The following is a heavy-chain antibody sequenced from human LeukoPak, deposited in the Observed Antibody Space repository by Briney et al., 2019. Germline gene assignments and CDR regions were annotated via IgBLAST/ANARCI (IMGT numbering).Heavy chain of an antibody. CDR3: ARDGQNGSPYATDV. J-gene: IGHJ6*02. CDR1: GFTFRSHG. Sequence: PGGSLRLSCAASGFTFRSHGMHWVRQAPGKGLEWVAGIWYDGSNEDYADSVKGRFTISRDNSKNTLYLQMSSLRVEDTAVYYCARDGQNGSPYATDVWGQGTTVTVSS. D-gene: IGHD3-10*01. CDR2: IWYDGSNE. V-gene: IGHV3-33*01.